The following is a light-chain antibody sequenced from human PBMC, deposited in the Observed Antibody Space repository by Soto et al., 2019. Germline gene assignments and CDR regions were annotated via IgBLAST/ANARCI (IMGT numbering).Light chain of an antibody. CDR1: QSLLYSANNKIY. CDR3: QQYYSTPIT. Sequence: DIVMTQSPDSLPGSLGERATINCKSSQSLLYSANNKIYLGWYQQKAGQPPKLLVYGASTRASGVPERFSGSGSGTDFTLTISSLQAEDVAVYYCQQYYSTPITFGQGTRLEIK. CDR2: GAS. J-gene: IGKJ5*01. V-gene: IGKV4-1*01.